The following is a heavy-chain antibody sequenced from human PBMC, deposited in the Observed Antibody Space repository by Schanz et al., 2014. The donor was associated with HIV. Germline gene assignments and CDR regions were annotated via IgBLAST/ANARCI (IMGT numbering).Heavy chain of an antibody. CDR2: ISDTGTTT. V-gene: IGHV3-23*04. CDR1: GFTFSRYW. Sequence: EVQLVESGGGLVQPGGSLRLSCAASGFTFSRYWMSWVRQAPGKGLEWVSYISDTGTTTYYADSVKGRFTISRDNSKNTLYLQMNSLRAEDTAVYYCAKDRITGTTGVPYYYYGMDVWGQGTTVTVSS. D-gene: IGHD1-7*01. J-gene: IGHJ6*02. CDR3: AKDRITGTTGVPYYYYGMDV.